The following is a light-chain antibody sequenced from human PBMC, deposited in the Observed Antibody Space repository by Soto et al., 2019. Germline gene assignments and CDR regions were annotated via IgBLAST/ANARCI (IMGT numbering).Light chain of an antibody. CDR3: NSYTNSSTPLYV. V-gene: IGLV2-14*01. CDR2: DVS. CDR1: SSDVGGYNY. Sequence: QSVLTQPASVSGSPGQSSTISCTGTSSDVGGYNYVSWYQQHPGKAPKLMIYDVSNRPSGVSNRFSGSKSGNTASLTISGLQAEDEADYYCNSYTNSSTPLYVFGTGTKVTVL. J-gene: IGLJ1*01.